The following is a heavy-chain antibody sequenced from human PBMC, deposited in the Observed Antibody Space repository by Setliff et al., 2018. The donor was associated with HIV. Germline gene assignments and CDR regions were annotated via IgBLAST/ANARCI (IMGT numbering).Heavy chain of an antibody. CDR2: INTKTGNP. CDR3: AREHLLGEMSFPNN. D-gene: IGHD3-16*01. V-gene: IGHV7-4-1*02. CDR1: GYIFTNDP. J-gene: IGHJ4*02. Sequence: ASVKVSCKASGYIFTNDPLNWVRQAPGQGLEWMGWINTKTGNPTYAQDFTGRFVFSLDTSVNTAYLEISDLKVEDTAVYFCAREHLLGEMSFPNNWGQGTLVTVSS.